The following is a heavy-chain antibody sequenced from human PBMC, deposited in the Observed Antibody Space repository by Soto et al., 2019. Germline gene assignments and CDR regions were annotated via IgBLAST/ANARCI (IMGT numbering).Heavy chain of an antibody. CDR2: IYYSGST. D-gene: IGHD3-3*01. CDR1: GCSISSGGYY. Sequence: PSETLSLTCTFSGCSISSGGYYWSWIRQHPGKGLEWIGYIYYSGSTYYNPSLKSRVTISVDTSKNQVSLKVFSVTAADTAVYYCATADGFGVVTPFFEYWGQGILVTVSS. V-gene: IGHV4-31*03. J-gene: IGHJ4*02. CDR3: ATADGFGVVTPFFEY.